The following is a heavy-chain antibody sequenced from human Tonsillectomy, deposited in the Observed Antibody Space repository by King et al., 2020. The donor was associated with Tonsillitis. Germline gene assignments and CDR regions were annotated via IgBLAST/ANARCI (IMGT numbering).Heavy chain of an antibody. CDR1: GGSFSGYW. Sequence: VQLQQWGAGLLKPSETLSRTCAVYGGSFSGYWWSWIRQPPGKGLEWIGEINHSGSTNYNPSLKSRVTISVDTSKNQFSLKLSSVTAADTAVYYCASGDFVIWGQGTMVTVSS. V-gene: IGHV4-34*01. CDR2: INHSGST. J-gene: IGHJ3*02. CDR3: ASGDFVI.